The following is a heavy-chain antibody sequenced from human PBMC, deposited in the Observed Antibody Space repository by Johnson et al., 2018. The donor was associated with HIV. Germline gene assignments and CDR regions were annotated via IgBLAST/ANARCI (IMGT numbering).Heavy chain of an antibody. CDR2: TSNDGTNT. Sequence: QVQLVESGGGVVQPWRSLRLSCAASGFTFSSYGMHWVRQAPGEGLEWVAVTSNDGTNTYYADSVKGRFTISRDNSKNTLYLEMNSLRAEDTAMYYCAMGGVHCSGGSCYSRNAFDIWGQGTMVTVSS. J-gene: IGHJ3*02. CDR1: GFTFSSYG. CDR3: AMGGVHCSGGSCYSRNAFDI. D-gene: IGHD2-15*01. V-gene: IGHV3-30*03.